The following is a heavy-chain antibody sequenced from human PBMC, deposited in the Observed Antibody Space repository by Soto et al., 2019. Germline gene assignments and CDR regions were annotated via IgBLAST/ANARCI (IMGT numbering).Heavy chain of an antibody. CDR1: GGSLSGYY. J-gene: IGHJ3*01. CDR2: INHSGSP. D-gene: IGHD2-21*02. V-gene: IGHV4-34*01. Sequence: SETLSLTCAVFGGSLSGYYWTWIRQTPGKGLEWIGEINHSGSPNYNPSLKNRVTISIDTSKNQVSLHLSSVTAAGTAVYYCARPRVTKAFDVWGQGTLVTVSS. CDR3: ARPRVTKAFDV.